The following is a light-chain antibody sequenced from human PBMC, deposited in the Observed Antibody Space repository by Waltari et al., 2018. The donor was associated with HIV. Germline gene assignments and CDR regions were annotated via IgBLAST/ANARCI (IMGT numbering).Light chain of an antibody. J-gene: IGLJ1*01. CDR3: SSYAGYNNYV. V-gene: IGLV2-8*01. CDR1: GSAVGAYNY. CDR2: EVN. Sequence: QSALTQPPSASGSPGQSVTISCTGTGSAVGAYNYVSWYQQHPGKAPKLMIYEVNKRPSGVPDRFSGSKSGNTASLTVSGLQAEDEADYYCSSYAGYNNYVFGTGTKVTVL.